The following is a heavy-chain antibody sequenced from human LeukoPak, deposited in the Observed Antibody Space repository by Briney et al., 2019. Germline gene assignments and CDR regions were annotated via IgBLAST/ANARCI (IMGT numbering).Heavy chain of an antibody. D-gene: IGHD3-3*01. V-gene: IGHV3-7*03. CDR2: IKHHGSEK. CDR3: ATGTPFGAY. J-gene: IGHJ4*02. CDR1: GFTFSDYW. Sequence: GGSLRLSCAASGFTFSDYWMHWVRQAPGKGLEWVANIKHHGSEKYYVDSVRGRFTISRDNTRNSLYLQMNSLRVEDTAVYYCATGTPFGAYWGQGTLVTVSS.